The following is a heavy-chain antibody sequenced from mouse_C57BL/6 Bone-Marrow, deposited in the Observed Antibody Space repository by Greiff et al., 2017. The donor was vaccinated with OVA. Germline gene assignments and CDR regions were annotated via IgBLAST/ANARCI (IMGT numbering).Heavy chain of an antibody. D-gene: IGHD3-2*02. Sequence: VQLKESGAELVKPGASVKLSCTASGFNIKDYYMHWVKQRTVQGLEWIGRIDPEDGETKYAPKFQGKATITADTTSNTAYLQLSSLTSEDTAVDYCARGGSSGPAWFADWGQGTLVTVSA. J-gene: IGHJ3*01. CDR3: ARGGSSGPAWFAD. CDR2: IDPEDGET. CDR1: GFNIKDYY. V-gene: IGHV14-2*01.